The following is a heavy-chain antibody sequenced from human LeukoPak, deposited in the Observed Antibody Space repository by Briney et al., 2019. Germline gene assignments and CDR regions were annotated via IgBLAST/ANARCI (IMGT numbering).Heavy chain of an antibody. CDR2: IVVGSGNT. V-gene: IGHV1-58*01. D-gene: IGHD2-2*02. Sequence: ASVKDSCRASGFTFTSSAVQWVRQARGQRLEWIGWIVVGSGNTNYAQKFQERVTITRDMSTSTAYMELSSLRSEDTAVYYCAAVVPAAIPAFDYWGQGTLVTVSS. J-gene: IGHJ4*02. CDR1: GFTFTSSA. CDR3: AAVVPAAIPAFDY.